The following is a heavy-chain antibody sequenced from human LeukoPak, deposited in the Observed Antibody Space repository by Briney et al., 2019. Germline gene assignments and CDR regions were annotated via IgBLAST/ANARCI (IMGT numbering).Heavy chain of an antibody. D-gene: IGHD2-2*01. Sequence: GGSLRLSCAASGFTFSSYGMHWVRQAPGKGLEWVSFIRSDGTNKYYVDSVKGRFTISRDNSKNTLYLQMNSLRAEDTAVYYCAKDRGYCDTTDCSGVYYYMDVWGKGTTVTISS. CDR1: GFTFSSYG. J-gene: IGHJ6*03. V-gene: IGHV3-30*02. CDR2: IRSDGTNK. CDR3: AKDRGYCDTTDCSGVYYYMDV.